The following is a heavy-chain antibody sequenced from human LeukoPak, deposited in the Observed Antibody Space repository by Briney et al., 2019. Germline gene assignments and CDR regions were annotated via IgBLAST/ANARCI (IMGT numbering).Heavy chain of an antibody. CDR3: ARDQNYYYGSGTYYNWFDS. Sequence: ASVKVSCKASGYTFTSYGISWVRQAPGQGLEWMGWISAYNGNTNYAQRHQGRVTMTTDTSTSTDYMELRSLRSDDTAVYYCARDQNYYYGSGTYYNWFDSWGQGTLVTVSS. D-gene: IGHD3-10*01. J-gene: IGHJ5*01. CDR2: ISAYNGNT. CDR1: GYTFTSYG. V-gene: IGHV1-18*01.